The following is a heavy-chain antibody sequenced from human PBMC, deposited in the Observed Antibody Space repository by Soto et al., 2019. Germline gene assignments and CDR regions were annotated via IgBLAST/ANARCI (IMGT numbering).Heavy chain of an antibody. CDR1: GYTFTSYA. Sequence: GASVKVSCKASGYTFTSYAMHWVRQAPGQRLEWMGWINAGNGNTKYSQKFQGRVTITRDTSASTAYMELRSLRSDDTAVYYCAREVGSRTEPYYYYYYMDVWGKGTTVTVSS. J-gene: IGHJ6*03. CDR2: INAGNGNT. V-gene: IGHV1-3*01. D-gene: IGHD1-26*01. CDR3: AREVGSRTEPYYYYYYMDV.